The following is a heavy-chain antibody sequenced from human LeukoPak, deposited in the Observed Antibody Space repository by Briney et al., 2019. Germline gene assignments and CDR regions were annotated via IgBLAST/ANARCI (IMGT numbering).Heavy chain of an antibody. J-gene: IGHJ4*02. CDR2: INPNSGNT. CDR3: ARGRGGVDY. Sequence: ASVKVSCKASGYTFTGYYMHWVRQAPGQGLEWMGWINPNSGNTGYAQKFQGRVTITRNTSISTAYMGLSSLRSEDTAVYYCARGRGGVDYWGQGTLVTVSS. D-gene: IGHD3-10*01. V-gene: IGHV1-8*02. CDR1: GYTFTGYY.